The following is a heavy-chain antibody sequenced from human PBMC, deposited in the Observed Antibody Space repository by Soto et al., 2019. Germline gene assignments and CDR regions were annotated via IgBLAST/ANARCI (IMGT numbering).Heavy chain of an antibody. CDR2: ITISTGNI. D-gene: IGHD1-26*01. V-gene: IGHV3-48*02. CDR1: GFTVSGCS. J-gene: IGHJ4*01. CDR3: VRDRDLYRDMFHADL. Sequence: PGGSLRLSCEASGFTVSGCSMNWVRQAPGKGLEWLAYITISTGNILYADSVRGRFTISADNAENSVFLQMNSLRDEDTAVYFYVRDRDLYRDMFHADLWGQGTLVTVSS.